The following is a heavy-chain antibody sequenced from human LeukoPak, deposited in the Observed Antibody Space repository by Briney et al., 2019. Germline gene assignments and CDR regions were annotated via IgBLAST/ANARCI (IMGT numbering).Heavy chain of an antibody. D-gene: IGHD6-19*01. CDR3: ARDSSEWVAQHFDP. CDR1: GGSMRSDY. V-gene: IGHV4-59*01. J-gene: IGHJ5*02. Sequence: SETLSLTCTVSGGSMRSDYWSLIRQPPGKGLWWSGDIYYSVSPTYNPSLKSRVTISVDTSKNQFSLKLSSVTAADTAVYYCARDSSEWVAQHFDPWGQGILVTVSS. CDR2: IYYSVSP.